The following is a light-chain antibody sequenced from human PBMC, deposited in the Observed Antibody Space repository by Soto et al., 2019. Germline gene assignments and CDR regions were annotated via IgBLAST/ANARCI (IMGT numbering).Light chain of an antibody. J-gene: IGKJ2*01. CDR3: QQSYSTPRT. V-gene: IGKV1-39*01. CDR2: AAS. CDR1: QSISSY. Sequence: DIPMTQSPSSLSASVGERVTITCRASQSISSYLNWYQQKPGKAPKLLIYAASSLQSGVPSRFSRSGSGTDVTLTISSLQPEDFSTYYCQQSYSTPRTFGQGTKLEIK.